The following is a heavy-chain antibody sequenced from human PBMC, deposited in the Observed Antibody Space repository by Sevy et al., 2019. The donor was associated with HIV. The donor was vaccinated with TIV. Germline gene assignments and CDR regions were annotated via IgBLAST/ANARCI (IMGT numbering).Heavy chain of an antibody. V-gene: IGHV3-74*01. D-gene: IGHD2-21*02. CDR2: INSDGSST. CDR3: AREFARTVLDY. J-gene: IGHJ4*02. CDR1: GFTFSSYW. Sequence: GGSLRLSCAASGFTFSSYWMHWVRQAPGKGLVWVSRINSDGSSTSYADSVKGRFTISRDNAKNTLYLQMNSLRAEDTAAYYCAREFARTVLDYWGQGTLVTVSS.